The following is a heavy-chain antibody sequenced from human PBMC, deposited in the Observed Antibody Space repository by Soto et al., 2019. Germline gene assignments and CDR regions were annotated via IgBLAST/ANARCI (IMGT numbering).Heavy chain of an antibody. CDR3: MNYKSGWES. D-gene: IGHD6-25*01. Sequence: QLQLQESGPGLVQPSETLSLTCTVSGVSISSRDYYWGWIRQPPGKGLEWIGMISYSGRTYYSPYLQRRFTISADTSNTHSSLRLSSLTAADTAVVHRMNYKSGWESWGQGTVVAVSS. CDR2: ISYSGRT. J-gene: IGHJ5*02. CDR1: GVSISSRDYY. V-gene: IGHV4-39*01.